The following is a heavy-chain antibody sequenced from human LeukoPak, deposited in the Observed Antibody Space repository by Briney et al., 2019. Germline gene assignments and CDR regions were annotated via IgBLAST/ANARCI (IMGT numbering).Heavy chain of an antibody. CDR1: GGSFSGYY. V-gene: IGHV4-34*01. CDR3: ARKAPRYYDSSGYYWLHYFQH. Sequence: PSETLSLTCAVYGGSFSGYYWSWIRQPPGKGLEWIGEINHSGSTNYNPSLKSRVTISVDTSKNQFSLKLSSVTAADTAVYYCARKAPRYYDSSGYYWLHYFQHLGQGTLVTVSS. J-gene: IGHJ1*01. CDR2: INHSGST. D-gene: IGHD3-22*01.